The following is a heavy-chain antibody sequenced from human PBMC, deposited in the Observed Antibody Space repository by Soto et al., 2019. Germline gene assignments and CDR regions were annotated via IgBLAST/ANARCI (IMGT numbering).Heavy chain of an antibody. CDR3: ASRDSSPHYRY. J-gene: IGHJ4*02. CDR2: IYYSGST. Sequence: QLQLQESGPGLVKPSETLSLTCTVSGGSISSSSYYWGWIRQPPGKGLEWIGSIYYSGSTYYNPSIRRRVTTTLDTSKNQFSLRLRSVTAADTAVYYCASRDSSPHYRYWGQGTLVTVSS. D-gene: IGHD2-15*01. V-gene: IGHV4-39*01. CDR1: GGSISSSSYY.